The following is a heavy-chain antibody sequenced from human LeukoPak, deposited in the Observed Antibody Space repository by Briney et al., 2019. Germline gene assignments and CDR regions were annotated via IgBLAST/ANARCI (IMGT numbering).Heavy chain of an antibody. CDR2: LSGDGITT. J-gene: IGHJ4*02. D-gene: IGHD6-13*01. V-gene: IGHV3-74*01. CDR1: DFTFSSHW. Sequence: PGGSLTLFCAASDFTFSSHWMYWVRQARGKGLVWLARLSGDGITTRHADSVKGRFTISRDNAKNTLYLQMNSLRVEDTALYYCARGIASSRSVAIDLWGQGTLVAVSS. CDR3: ARGIASSRSVAIDL.